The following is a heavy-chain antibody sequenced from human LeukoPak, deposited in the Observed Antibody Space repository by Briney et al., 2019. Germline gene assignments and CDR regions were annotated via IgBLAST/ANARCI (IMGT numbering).Heavy chain of an antibody. CDR3: ARRLYGDYGHFFDY. V-gene: IGHV4-59*08. CDR1: GGSLSNYY. CDR2: IYYTGST. D-gene: IGHD4-17*01. Sequence: SETLSLTCTVPGGSLSNYYWSWIRQPPGKGLERIGYIYYTGSTNYNPSLKSRVTISVDTSKNPSSLKLTSVTAADTTVYFCARRLYGDYGHFFDYWGQGTLVTVSS. J-gene: IGHJ4*02.